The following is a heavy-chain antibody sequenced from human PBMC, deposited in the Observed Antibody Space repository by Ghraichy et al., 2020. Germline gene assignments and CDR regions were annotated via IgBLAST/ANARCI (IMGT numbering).Heavy chain of an antibody. CDR2: ISRSGSA. J-gene: IGHJ5*02. D-gene: IGHD5-12*01. CDR1: GFNFGDFA. V-gene: IGHV3-23*01. Sequence: GGSLRLSCAMSGFNFGDFAVGWVRQAPGKGLEWVSSISRSGSADYTDSVKGRFTISRENSKNILYLHMSSRRAEDTATYYCAGYSGWNPSSYFFKSWGQGTRVTVSS. CDR3: AGYSGWNPSSYFFKS.